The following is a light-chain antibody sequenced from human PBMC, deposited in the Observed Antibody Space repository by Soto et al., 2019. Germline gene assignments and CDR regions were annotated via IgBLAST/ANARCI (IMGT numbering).Light chain of an antibody. CDR1: QSIGNW. V-gene: IGKV1-5*03. CDR3: QHYNTYSVT. Sequence: DIQMTQSPSTLSASVGDRVTITCRASQSIGNWLAWYQQKPGKAPKLLIYQASISESGVPSRFSGSGSGTEFPLTISSLQPDDFATYYCQHYNTYSVTFGQGTKVEIK. J-gene: IGKJ1*01. CDR2: QAS.